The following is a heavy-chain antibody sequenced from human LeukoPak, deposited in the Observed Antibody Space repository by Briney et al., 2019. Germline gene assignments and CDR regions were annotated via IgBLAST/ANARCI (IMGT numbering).Heavy chain of an antibody. V-gene: IGHV3-30*04. CDR2: ISYDGSNK. CDR3: ARDMTGSHNWFDP. Sequence: GGSLRLSCAASGFTFSSYAMHWVRQAPGKGLEWVAVISYDGSNKYYADSVKGRFTISRDNSKNTLYLQMNSLRAEDTAVYYCARDMTGSHNWFDPWGQGTLVTASS. CDR1: GFTFSSYA. D-gene: IGHD3-9*01. J-gene: IGHJ5*02.